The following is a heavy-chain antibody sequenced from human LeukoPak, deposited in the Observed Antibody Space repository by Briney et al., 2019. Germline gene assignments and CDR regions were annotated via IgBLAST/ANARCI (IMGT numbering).Heavy chain of an antibody. D-gene: IGHD2-21*02. Sequence: GGSLRLSCAASGFTFSSYAMSWVRQAPGKGLEWVSAISGSGGSTYYADSVKGRFTISRDNPKNTLYLQMNSLRAEDTAVYYCAKAAREVVVTASFDYWGQGTLVTVSS. CDR1: GFTFSSYA. CDR2: ISGSGGST. J-gene: IGHJ4*02. V-gene: IGHV3-23*01. CDR3: AKAAREVVVTASFDY.